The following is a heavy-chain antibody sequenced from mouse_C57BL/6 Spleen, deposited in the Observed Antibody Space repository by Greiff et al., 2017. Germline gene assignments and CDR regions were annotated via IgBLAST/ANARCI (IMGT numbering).Heavy chain of an antibody. Sequence: DVKLVESGGGLVQPGGSLKLSCAASGFTFSDYYMYWVRQTPEKRLEWVAYISNGGGSTYYPDTVKGRFTISRDNAKNTLYLQMSRLKSEDTAMYYCARQIYYDYDDWYFDVWGTGTTVTGSS. D-gene: IGHD2-4*01. V-gene: IGHV5-12*01. J-gene: IGHJ1*03. CDR3: ARQIYYDYDDWYFDV. CDR1: GFTFSDYY. CDR2: ISNGGGST.